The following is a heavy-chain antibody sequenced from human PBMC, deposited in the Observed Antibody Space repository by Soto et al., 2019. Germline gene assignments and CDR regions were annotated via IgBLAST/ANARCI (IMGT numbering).Heavy chain of an antibody. Sequence: QLQLVQSGAEAKKPGASVKVSCKASGYTFPTSTISWVRQAPGQGLEWMGWIKAYSGNTNYAQKLKGRVTMTTDTSTNTAYMELRSMTTDDAAIYYCAIADYGDDDYWGQGTRVNVSS. D-gene: IGHD4-17*01. CDR2: IKAYSGNT. CDR1: GYTFPTST. V-gene: IGHV1-18*01. CDR3: AIADYGDDDY. J-gene: IGHJ4*02.